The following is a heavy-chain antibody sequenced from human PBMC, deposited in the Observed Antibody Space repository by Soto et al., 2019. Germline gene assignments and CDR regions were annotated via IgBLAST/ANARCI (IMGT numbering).Heavy chain of an antibody. D-gene: IGHD5-18*01. CDR3: ARQSTSRIQLWYYYYGMDV. Sequence: LSLTCTVSGGSISSSSYSWGWIRQPPGKGREWIGRIYYSGSTYYNPSLKSPVTISVDTSKNQFSLKLSSVTAAGTAVYYCARQSTSRIQLWYYYYGMDVWGQGTTVTVSS. CDR2: IYYSGST. V-gene: IGHV4-39*01. J-gene: IGHJ6*02. CDR1: GGSISSSSYS.